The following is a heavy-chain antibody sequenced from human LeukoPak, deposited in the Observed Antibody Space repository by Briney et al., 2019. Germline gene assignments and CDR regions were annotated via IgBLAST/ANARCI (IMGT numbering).Heavy chain of an antibody. D-gene: IGHD4-17*01. CDR1: GGSFSGYY. CDR3: AGDYGLAGGAFDI. J-gene: IGHJ3*02. V-gene: IGHV4-34*01. CDR2: INHSGST. Sequence: PSETLSLTCAVYGGSFSGYYWSWIRQPPGKGLEWIGEINHSGSTNYNPSLKSRVTISVDTSKNQFSLKLSSVTAADTAVYYCAGDYGLAGGAFDIWGQGTMVTVSS.